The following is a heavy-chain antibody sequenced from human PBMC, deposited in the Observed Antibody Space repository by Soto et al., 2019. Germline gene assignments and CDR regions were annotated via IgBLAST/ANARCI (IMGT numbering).Heavy chain of an antibody. J-gene: IGHJ3*02. CDR2: IYYTGST. D-gene: IGHD2-15*01. CDR3: ARDLHCTGGSCTGTPGAFDI. CDR1: GASVSSSIYY. Sequence: SETLSLTCIVSGASVSSSIYYWSWLRQPPGKGLEWIGYIYYTGSTNYNPSLESRVFMSIGTSKNQLSLKVTSVTAADTAFYYCARDLHCTGGSCTGTPGAFDIWGQGTMVTVSS. V-gene: IGHV4-61*01.